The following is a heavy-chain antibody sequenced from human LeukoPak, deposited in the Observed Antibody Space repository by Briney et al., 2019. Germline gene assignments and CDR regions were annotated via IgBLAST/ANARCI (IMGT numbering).Heavy chain of an antibody. CDR3: AKDRPPYSSGWYPDY. V-gene: IGHV3-23*01. CDR2: ISGSGGST. J-gene: IGHJ4*02. Sequence: GGSLRLSCEASGVTLSSYAMNWARQAPGKGLEWVSAISGSGGSTYYADSVKGRFTISRDNSKNTLYLQMNSLRAEDTAVYYCAKDRPPYSSGWYPDYRGQGTLVTVSS. D-gene: IGHD6-19*01. CDR1: GVTLSSYA.